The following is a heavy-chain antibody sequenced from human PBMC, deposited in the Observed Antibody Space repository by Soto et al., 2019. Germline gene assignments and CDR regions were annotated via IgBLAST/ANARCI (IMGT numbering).Heavy chain of an antibody. CDR3: ARDRWRGSGIQLWLPPNYYYYGMDV. CDR1: GFTFSSYS. V-gene: IGHV3-21*01. D-gene: IGHD5-18*01. Sequence: GGSLRLSCAASGFTFSSYSMNWVRQAPGKGLEWVSSISSSSSYIYYADSVKGRFTISRDNAKNSLYLQMNSLRAEDTAVYYCARDRWRGSGIQLWLPPNYYYYGMDVWGQGTTVTVSS. J-gene: IGHJ6*02. CDR2: ISSSSSYI.